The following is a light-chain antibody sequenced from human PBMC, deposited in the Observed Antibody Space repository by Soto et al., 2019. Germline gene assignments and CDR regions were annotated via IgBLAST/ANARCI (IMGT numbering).Light chain of an antibody. J-gene: IGLJ3*02. Sequence: QSALTQPRSVSGSPGQSVTISCTGTRSDVGAYNYVSWYQQHPGKAPKLMIYDVSKRPSGVPARFSGSKSGNTASLTISGLQAEDEADYYCAAWDDSLSGWVFGGGTKVTVL. CDR1: RSDVGAYNY. V-gene: IGLV2-11*01. CDR3: AAWDDSLSGWV. CDR2: DVS.